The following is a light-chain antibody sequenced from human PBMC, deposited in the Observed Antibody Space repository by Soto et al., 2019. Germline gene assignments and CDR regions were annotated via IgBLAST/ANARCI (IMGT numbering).Light chain of an antibody. Sequence: EIVMTQSPATLSVSPGEMATLSFSASQSVSIKLAWYQQKPGQAPRLLIYDTSTRATGIPARFSGSGSGTEFTLTISSLQSEDFAVYYCQQYNNWPPITFGQGTRLEIK. CDR2: DTS. CDR3: QQYNNWPPIT. CDR1: QSVSIK. J-gene: IGKJ5*01. V-gene: IGKV3-15*01.